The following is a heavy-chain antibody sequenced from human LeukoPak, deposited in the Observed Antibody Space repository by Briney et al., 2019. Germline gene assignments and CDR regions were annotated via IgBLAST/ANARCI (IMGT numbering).Heavy chain of an antibody. Sequence: GGSLRLSCAASGFTFSSYAMSWVRQAPGKVLEWVSAISGSGGSTYYADSVEGRFTISRDNSENTLYLQMNSLRAEDTAVYYCANSRYCSGGSCYEDDYWGQGTLVTVSS. CDR3: ANSRYCSGGSCYEDDY. CDR2: ISGSGGST. CDR1: GFTFSSYA. D-gene: IGHD2-15*01. J-gene: IGHJ4*02. V-gene: IGHV3-23*01.